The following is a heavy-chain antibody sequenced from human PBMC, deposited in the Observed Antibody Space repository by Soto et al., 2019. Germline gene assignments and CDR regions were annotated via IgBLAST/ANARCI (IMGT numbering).Heavy chain of an antibody. CDR2: ISGSVVST. Sequence: GGSLRLSCAASGFTFSSYAMSWVRQAPGKGLEWVSAISGSVVSTYYADSVKGRFTISRDNSKNTLYLQMNSLRAEDTAVYYRAKDLWDSHNAFDICGQVAMVTVSS. D-gene: IGHD1-26*01. V-gene: IGHV3-23*01. CDR1: GFTFSSYA. J-gene: IGHJ3*02. CDR3: AKDLWDSHNAFDI.